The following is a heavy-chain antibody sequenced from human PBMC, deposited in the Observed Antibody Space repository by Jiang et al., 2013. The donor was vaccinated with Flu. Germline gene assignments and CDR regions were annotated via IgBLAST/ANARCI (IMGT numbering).Heavy chain of an antibody. CDR3: ARSQYCSSTSCYAWVY. J-gene: IGHJ4*02. CDR2: PSDSYT. D-gene: IGHD2-2*01. Sequence: PSDSYTNYSPSFQGHVTISADKSISTAYLQWSSLKASDTAMYYCARSQYCSSTSCYAWVYWGQGTLVTVSS. V-gene: IGHV5-10-1*01.